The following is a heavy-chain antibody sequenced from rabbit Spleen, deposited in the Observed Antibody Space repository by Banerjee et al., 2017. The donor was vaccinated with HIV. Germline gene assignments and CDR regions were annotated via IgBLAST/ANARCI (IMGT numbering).Heavy chain of an antibody. J-gene: IGHJ4*01. CDR3: ARDAGYDFNL. CDR2: IYAGSSDST. D-gene: IGHD3-1*01. V-gene: IGHV1S45*01. Sequence: QEQLVESGGGLVKPGASLTLTCKASGFSFSDRDVMCWVRQAPGKGLEWIACIYAGSSDSTYSATWAKGRFTLSKTSSTTVTLQMTSLTAADTATYFCARDAGYDFNLWGPGTLVTVS. CDR1: GFSFSDRDV.